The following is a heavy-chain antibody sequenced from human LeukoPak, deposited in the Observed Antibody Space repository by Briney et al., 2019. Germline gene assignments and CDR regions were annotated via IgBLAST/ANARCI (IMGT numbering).Heavy chain of an antibody. Sequence: PSETLSLTCSVSGGSISSYYWNWIRQPPGKGLEWIGYIYYTGNTNHNPSLKSRVTISVDTSKNQFSLKLNSVTAADTAVYYCARGHGGSDYWGQGTLVTVSS. CDR1: GGSISSYY. D-gene: IGHD3-10*01. CDR2: IYYTGNT. CDR3: ARGHGGSDY. J-gene: IGHJ4*02. V-gene: IGHV4-59*01.